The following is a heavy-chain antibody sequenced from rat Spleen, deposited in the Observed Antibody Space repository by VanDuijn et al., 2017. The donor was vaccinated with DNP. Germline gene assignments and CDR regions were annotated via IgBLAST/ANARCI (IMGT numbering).Heavy chain of an antibody. V-gene: IGHV5-27*01. J-gene: IGHJ3*01. D-gene: IGHD1-1*01. CDR3: TIYFYSGDNWFAY. Sequence: EVQLVESGGGLVQPGKSLKLSCAASGFTFSDYYMAWVRQVPGKGLEWVASIPSGGGGTYYPDSVKGRFTISGDHAKNTLYLQMNSLRSEDTATYYCTIYFYSGDNWFAYWGQGTLVTVSS. CDR2: IPSGGGGT. CDR1: GFTFSDYY.